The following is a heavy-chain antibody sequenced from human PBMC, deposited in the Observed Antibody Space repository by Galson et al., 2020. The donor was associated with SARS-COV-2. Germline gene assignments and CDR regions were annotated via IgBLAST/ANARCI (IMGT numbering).Heavy chain of an antibody. Sequence: SETLSLTCTVSGGSIRSGTYFWNWIRQPAGKGLEWMGRIFSSGETDYNPSLKSRFTMSRDTSKNQFSLQLSSVTAADTAVYYCVRGVAVWGQGTMVTVAS. J-gene: IGHJ3*01. CDR3: VRGVAV. CDR2: IFSSGET. D-gene: IGHD2-21*01. V-gene: IGHV4-61*02. CDR1: GGSIRSGTYF.